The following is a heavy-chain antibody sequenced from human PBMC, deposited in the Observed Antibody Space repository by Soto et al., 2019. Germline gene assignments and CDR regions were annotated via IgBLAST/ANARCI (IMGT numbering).Heavy chain of an antibody. Sequence: SETLSLTCTVSGGSISSSSYYWGWIRQPPGKGLEWSGSIYYSGSTYYNPSLKSRVTISVDTSKNQFSLKLSSATAADTAVYSCASQPGSAEYYFDYWGQGTLVTVSS. J-gene: IGHJ4*02. CDR1: GGSISSSSYY. CDR2: IYYSGST. CDR3: ASQPGSAEYYFDY. D-gene: IGHD3-10*01. V-gene: IGHV4-39*01.